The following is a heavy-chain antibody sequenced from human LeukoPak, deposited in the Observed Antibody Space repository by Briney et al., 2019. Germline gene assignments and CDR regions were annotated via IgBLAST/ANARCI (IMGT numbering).Heavy chain of an antibody. CDR3: ARDNPALRYYYDSSGGSFDY. J-gene: IGHJ4*02. CDR2: ISGTVGRT. D-gene: IGHD3-22*01. Sequence: GGTLSLSCAASGFTFSSYGMSWVRQAPGKGLEWVSAISGTVGRTSSADPLKGRFTISRNNSKNTLYLQMKSLRAEDTAVNYLARDNPALRYYYDSSGGSFDYWGQGTLVTVSS. V-gene: IGHV3-23*01. CDR1: GFTFSSYG.